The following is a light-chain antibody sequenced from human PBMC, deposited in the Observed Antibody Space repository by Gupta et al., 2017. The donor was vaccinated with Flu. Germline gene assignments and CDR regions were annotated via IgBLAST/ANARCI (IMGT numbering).Light chain of an antibody. CDR1: RSLLHSNGYNY. V-gene: IGKV2-28*01. J-gene: IGKJ2*01. CDR3: MKDLLDPST. CDR2: VAS. Sequence: DFVLTQSPLSLPVTPGEPASISSRSSRSLLHSNGYNYLNWYLQKPGQAPQLLIYVASNRASGVPDRFSGSGSGTDFTLHISRVEAEDVGVYYCMKDLLDPSTFGQGTMVEIK.